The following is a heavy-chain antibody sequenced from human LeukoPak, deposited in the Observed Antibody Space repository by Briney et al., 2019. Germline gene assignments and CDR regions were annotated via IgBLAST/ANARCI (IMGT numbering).Heavy chain of an antibody. CDR3: ASGIYYSTVQTWSPV. CDR2: ISFGSTYI. Sequence: GGSLRLSCAASGFSFNIYSMNWVRQAPGRGLEWVSSISFGSTYISYADSVKGRFTISRDDAKKSLYLQMNGLRAEDTALYYFASGIYYSTVQTWSPVWGQGTLVTVSS. V-gene: IGHV3-21*01. J-gene: IGHJ4*02. D-gene: IGHD4-17*01. CDR1: GFSFNIYS.